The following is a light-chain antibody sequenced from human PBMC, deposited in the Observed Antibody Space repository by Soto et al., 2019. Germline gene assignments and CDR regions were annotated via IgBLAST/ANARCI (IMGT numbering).Light chain of an antibody. CDR2: AAS. CDR1: QAISSY. J-gene: IGKJ1*01. V-gene: IGKV1-9*01. Sequence: IKLTQSPASLSASVGDRVTITCWASQAISSYLAWYQQRPGKAPKLLIYAASALQSGVPSRFSGSGSGTDFTLTISSLQPEDVATYYCQKYNSAPWTFGQGTKVDI. CDR3: QKYNSAPWT.